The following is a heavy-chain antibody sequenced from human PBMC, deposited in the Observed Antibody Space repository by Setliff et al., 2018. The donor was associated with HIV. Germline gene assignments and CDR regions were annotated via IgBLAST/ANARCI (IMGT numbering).Heavy chain of an antibody. CDR3: ARGGGVVGAYDY. V-gene: IGHV3-21*01. J-gene: IGHJ4*02. CDR2: ISSSSSYI. D-gene: IGHD1-26*01. Sequence: GGSLRLSCAASGFTFSSYSMNWVRQAPGKGLEWVSSISSSSSYIYYADSVKGRFTISRDNAKNSLYLQMNSLRAEDTAVYYCARGGGVVGAYDYWGQGTLVTVSS. CDR1: GFTFSSYS.